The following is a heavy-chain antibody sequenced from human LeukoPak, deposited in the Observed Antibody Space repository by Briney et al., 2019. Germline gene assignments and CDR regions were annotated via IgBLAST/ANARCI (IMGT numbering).Heavy chain of an antibody. CDR3: ARAGTGYCSSTSCLLFDY. D-gene: IGHD2-2*03. J-gene: IGHJ4*02. CDR1: GYTFTSYY. V-gene: IGHV1-46*01. CDR2: INPSGGST. Sequence: ASVEVSCKASGYTFTSYYMHWVRQAPGQGLEWMGIINPSGGSTSYAQKFQGGVTMTRDTSTSTVYMELSSLRSEDTAVYYCARAGTGYCSSTSCLLFDYWGQGTLVTVSS.